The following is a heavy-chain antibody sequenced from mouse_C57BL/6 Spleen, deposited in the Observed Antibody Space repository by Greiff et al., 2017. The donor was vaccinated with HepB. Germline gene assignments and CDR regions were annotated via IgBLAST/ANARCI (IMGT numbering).Heavy chain of an antibody. CDR1: GYTFTSYW. Sequence: VQLQQPGAELVMPGASVKLSCKASGYTFTSYWMHWVKQRPGQGLEWIGEIDPSDSYTNYNQKFKGKSTLTVDKSSSTAYMQLSSLTSEDSAVYDCARNSNYVGYAMDYWGQGTSVTVSS. V-gene: IGHV1-69*01. J-gene: IGHJ4*01. D-gene: IGHD2-5*01. CDR3: ARNSNYVGYAMDY. CDR2: IDPSDSYT.